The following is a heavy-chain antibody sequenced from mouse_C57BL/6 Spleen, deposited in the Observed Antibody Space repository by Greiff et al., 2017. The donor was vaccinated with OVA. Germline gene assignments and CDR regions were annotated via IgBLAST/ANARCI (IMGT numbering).Heavy chain of an antibody. CDR1: GYTFTSYW. CDR2: INPSNGGT. J-gene: IGHJ2*01. Sequence: QVQVQQPGTELVKPGASVKLSCKASGYTFTSYWMHWVKQRPGQGLEWIGNINPSNGGTNYNEKFKSKATLTVDKSSSTAYLQLSSLTSEDSVVYYCARGERGLITTVVANFDYWGQGTTLTVSS. CDR3: ARGERGLITTVVANFDY. V-gene: IGHV1-53*01. D-gene: IGHD1-1*01.